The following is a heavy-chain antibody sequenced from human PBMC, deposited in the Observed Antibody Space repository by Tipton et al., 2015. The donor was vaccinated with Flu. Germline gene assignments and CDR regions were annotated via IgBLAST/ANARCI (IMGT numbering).Heavy chain of an antibody. CDR1: GFTFDDYA. J-gene: IGHJ4*02. D-gene: IGHD3-22*01. V-gene: IGHV3-43*02. CDR2: ISGDGAGT. Sequence: SLRLSCGASGFTFDDYAMHWVRLAPGKGLEWVALISGDGAGTFCGDSVKGRFTISRDNSKNSLYLEMSSLKSEDTALYYCAKDAAIYDSNGYPFFYFDSWGQGTLVTVS. CDR3: AKDAAIYDSNGYPFFYFDS.